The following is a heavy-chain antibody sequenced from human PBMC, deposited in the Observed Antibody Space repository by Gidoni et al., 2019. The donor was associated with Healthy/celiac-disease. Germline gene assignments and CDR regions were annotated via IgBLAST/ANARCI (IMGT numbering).Heavy chain of an antibody. CDR2: IFSNDEK. V-gene: IGHV2-26*01. CDR3: ARMDYDFWSGYYHYFDY. CDR1: GFSLSNARMG. Sequence: QVTLKESGPVLVKPTETLTLTCTVSGFSLSNARMGVSWIRQPPGKALEWLAHIFSNDEKSYSTSLKSRLTISKDTSKSQVVLTMTNMDPVDTATYYCARMDYDFWSGYYHYFDYWGQGTLVTVSS. D-gene: IGHD3-3*01. J-gene: IGHJ4*02.